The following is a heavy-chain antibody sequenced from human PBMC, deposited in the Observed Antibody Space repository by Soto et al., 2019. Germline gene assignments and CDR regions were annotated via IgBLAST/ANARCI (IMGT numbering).Heavy chain of an antibody. Sequence: SETLSLTCTVSGGSISSYYWSWIRQPPGKGLEWIGYIYYSGSTNYNPSLKSRVTISVDTSKNQFSLKLSSVTAADTAMYYCARLVVAASDYFDYWGQGTLVTVSS. D-gene: IGHD2-15*01. J-gene: IGHJ4*02. CDR2: IYYSGST. CDR3: ARLVVAASDYFDY. V-gene: IGHV4-59*08. CDR1: GGSISSYY.